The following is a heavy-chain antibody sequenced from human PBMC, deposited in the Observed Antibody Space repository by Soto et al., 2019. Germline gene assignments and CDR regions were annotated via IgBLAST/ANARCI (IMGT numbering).Heavy chain of an antibody. CDR3: ARDLRIQLHYYGMDV. V-gene: IGHV3-48*03. CDR1: GFTFSSYE. D-gene: IGHD5-18*01. J-gene: IGHJ6*02. CDR2: ISSSGSTI. Sequence: GGSLRLSCAASGFTFSSYEMNWVRQAPGKGLEWVSYISSSGSTIYYADSVKGRFTISRDNAKNSLYLQMNSLRAEDTAVYYCARDLRIQLHYYGMDVWGQGTTVTVYS.